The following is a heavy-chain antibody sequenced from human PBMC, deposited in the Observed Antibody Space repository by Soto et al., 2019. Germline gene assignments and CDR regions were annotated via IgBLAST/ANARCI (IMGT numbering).Heavy chain of an antibody. J-gene: IGHJ6*03. V-gene: IGHV1-3*01. D-gene: IGHD2-2*01. Sequence: ASVKVSCKASGYTFTSYAMHWVRQAPGQRLEWMGWINAGNGNTKYSQKFQGRVTITRDTSASTAYMELSSLRSEDTAVYYCAREIVVVPAAMLYYYYYYYMDVWGKGTTVTVSS. CDR1: GYTFTSYA. CDR3: AREIVVVPAAMLYYYYYYYMDV. CDR2: INAGNGNT.